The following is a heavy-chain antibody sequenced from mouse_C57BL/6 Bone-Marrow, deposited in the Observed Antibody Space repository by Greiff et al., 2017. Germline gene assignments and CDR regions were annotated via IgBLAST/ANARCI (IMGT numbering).Heavy chain of an antibody. D-gene: IGHD1-1*01. CDR2: ISSGGDYI. J-gene: IGHJ3*01. V-gene: IGHV5-9-1*02. CDR3: TRERGYYYGSSSWFAY. CDR1: GFTFSSYA. Sequence: EVKLVESGEGLVKPGGSLKLSCAASGFTFSSYAMSWVRQTPEKRLEWVAYISSGGDYIYYADTVKGRFTISRDNARNTLYLQMSSLKSEDTAMDYCTRERGYYYGSSSWFAYWGQGTLVTVSA.